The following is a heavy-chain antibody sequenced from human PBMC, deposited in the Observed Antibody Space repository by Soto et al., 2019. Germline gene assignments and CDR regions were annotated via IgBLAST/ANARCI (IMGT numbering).Heavy chain of an antibody. Sequence: EVQLLESGGDLVRPGRSLRLSCGASGFTFNNYAMSWVRQAPGQGLEWISVISGSGNVTYSADSVRGRFTISRDNSKNVLYLQMNSLRAEDTALYYCAKDTFSTSGYGLDGWGRGTAVTVSS. J-gene: IGHJ6*02. V-gene: IGHV3-23*01. CDR1: GFTFNNYA. CDR3: AKDTFSTSGYGLDG. D-gene: IGHD2-2*01. CDR2: ISGSGNVT.